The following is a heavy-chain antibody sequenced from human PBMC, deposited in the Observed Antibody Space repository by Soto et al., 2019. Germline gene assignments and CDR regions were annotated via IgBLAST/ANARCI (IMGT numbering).Heavy chain of an antibody. CDR1: GYTFTSYA. J-gene: IGHJ4*02. Sequence: ASVKVSCKASGYTFTSYAMHWVRQAPGQRLEWMGWINAGNGNTKYSQKFQGRVTITRDTSASTAYMELSSLRSEDTAVYYCARDRQIEVAGQALVLGYWGQGTLVTVPS. V-gene: IGHV1-3*01. CDR3: ARDRQIEVAGQALVLGY. D-gene: IGHD6-19*01. CDR2: INAGNGNT.